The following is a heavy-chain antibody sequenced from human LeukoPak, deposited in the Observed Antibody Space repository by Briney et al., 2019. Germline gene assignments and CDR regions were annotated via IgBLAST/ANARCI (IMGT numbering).Heavy chain of an antibody. Sequence: ASVKVSCKASGYTFTSYYMHWVRQAPGQGLEWMGIINPGGGSTSYAQKFQGRVTMTRDTSTSTVYMELSSLRSEDTAVYYCARDLEGTGSGSYYRASMDVWGKGTTVTVSS. D-gene: IGHD3-10*01. CDR2: INPGGGST. CDR3: ARDLEGTGSGSYYRASMDV. CDR1: GYTFTSYY. J-gene: IGHJ6*04. V-gene: IGHV1-46*01.